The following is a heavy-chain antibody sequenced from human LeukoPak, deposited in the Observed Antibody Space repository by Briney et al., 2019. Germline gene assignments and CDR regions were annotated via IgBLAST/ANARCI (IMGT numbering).Heavy chain of an antibody. J-gene: IGHJ4*02. CDR3: TRGGRFRGYFDY. CDR1: GFTFGDYA. Sequence: GGSLRLSCTASGFTFGDYAMSRVRQAPGKGLEWVGFIRSKAYGGTTEYAASVKGRFTISRDDSKSIAYLQMNSLKTEDTAVYYCTRGGRFRGYFDYWGQGTLVTVSS. V-gene: IGHV3-49*04. D-gene: IGHD3-3*01. CDR2: IRSKAYGGTT.